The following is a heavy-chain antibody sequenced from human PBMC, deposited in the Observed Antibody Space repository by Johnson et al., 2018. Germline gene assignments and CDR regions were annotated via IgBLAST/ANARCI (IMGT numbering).Heavy chain of an antibody. CDR3: TRRAHISNGDYGVYSYYMDI. D-gene: IGHD4/OR15-4a*01. Sequence: QVQLVQSGGGVVQPGRSLRLSCAASGFIFSTYAMHWVRQAPGKGLEWVAIISYDGNYKFYADSVKGRFTISKANSKNTLYLQMNSVRAADPALYYCTRRAHISNGDYGVYSYYMDIWGKGTTVTVSS. CDR1: GFIFSTYA. CDR2: ISYDGNYK. J-gene: IGHJ6*03. V-gene: IGHV3-30*04.